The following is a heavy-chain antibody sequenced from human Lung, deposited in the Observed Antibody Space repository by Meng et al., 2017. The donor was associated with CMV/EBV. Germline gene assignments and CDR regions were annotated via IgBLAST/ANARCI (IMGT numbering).Heavy chain of an antibody. D-gene: IGHD2-2*02. CDR3: AREGYCSSTSCYTSRYYYYYGMDV. V-gene: IGHV1-18*01. CDR2: ISAYNGNT. J-gene: IGHJ6*02. CDR1: GYTFTSYG. Sequence: ASVXVSXKASGYTFTSYGISWVRQAPGQGLEWMGWISAYNGNTNYAQKLQGRVTMTTDTSTSTAYMELRSLRSDDTAVYYRAREGYCSSTSCYTSRYYYYYGMDVWXQGTXVTVSS.